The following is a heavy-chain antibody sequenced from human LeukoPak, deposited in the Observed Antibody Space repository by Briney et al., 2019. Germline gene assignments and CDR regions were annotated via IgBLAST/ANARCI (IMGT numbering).Heavy chain of an antibody. CDR1: RCTLSSYE. CDR2: ISSSGSTI. J-gene: IGHJ6*04. V-gene: IGHV3-48*03. Sequence: PGWSLPLSCAASRCTLSSYELNWLRQAPGKGREGVSYISSSGSTIYYADSVKGRFTISIDNAKNSLYLQMNSLTAEDTAVYYCAELGITMIGGVWGKGTTVTISS. D-gene: IGHD3-10*02. CDR3: AELGITMIGGV.